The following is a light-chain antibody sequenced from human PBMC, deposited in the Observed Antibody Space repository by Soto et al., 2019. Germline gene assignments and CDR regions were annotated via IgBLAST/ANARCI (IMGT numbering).Light chain of an antibody. V-gene: IGKV3-11*01. CDR2: DAS. CDR3: GQRHWPWT. CDR1: QSVGDW. Sequence: EIVLTQSPATVSLPPGERATLSCRASQSVGDWLAWYQQKPGQAPRLLIYDASNRATGIPARFSGSGSGTDFTLTISSLEPEDFAVYYCGQRHWPWTVGLGTNVENK. J-gene: IGKJ1*01.